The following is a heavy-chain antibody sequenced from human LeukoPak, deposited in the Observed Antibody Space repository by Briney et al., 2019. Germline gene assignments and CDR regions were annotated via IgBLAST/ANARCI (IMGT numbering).Heavy chain of an antibody. Sequence: SVTLSLTCTVSGGSISSSGYYWGWIRQPPGKGLEWIGSIYYSGSTYYNPSLKSRVTISVDTSKNQFSLRLSSVTAADTAVYYCASDNRCGGDCYGYWGQGTLVSVSS. CDR3: ASDNRCGGDCYGY. D-gene: IGHD2-21*01. J-gene: IGHJ4*02. V-gene: IGHV4-39*01. CDR2: IYYSGST. CDR1: GGSISSSGYY.